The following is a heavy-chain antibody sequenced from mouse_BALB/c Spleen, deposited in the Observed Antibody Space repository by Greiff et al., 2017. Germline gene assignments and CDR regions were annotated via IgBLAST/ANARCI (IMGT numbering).Heavy chain of an antibody. CDR1: GYSITSDYA. CDR2: ISYSGST. V-gene: IGHV3-2*02. J-gene: IGHJ3*01. CDR3: ARGGGWFAY. Sequence: EVQLQQSGPGLVKPSQSLSLTCTVTGYSITSDYAWNWIRQFPGNKLEWMGYISYSGSTSYNPSLKSRISITRDTSKNQFFLQLNSVTTEDTATYSCARGGGWFAYWGQGTLVTVSA.